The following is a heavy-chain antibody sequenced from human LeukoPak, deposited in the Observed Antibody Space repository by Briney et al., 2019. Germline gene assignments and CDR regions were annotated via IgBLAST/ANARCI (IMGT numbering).Heavy chain of an antibody. CDR3: ARQRIALADYYFDY. Sequence: GESLKISCKGSGYRFTTYWIGWVRQMPGKGLEWMGIIYPGDSDTKYSPSFQGQVTISADNSISTAYLQWNSLKASDTATYYCARQRIALADYYFDYWGQGTLVTVSS. D-gene: IGHD6-19*01. V-gene: IGHV5-51*01. CDR2: IYPGDSDT. CDR1: GYRFTTYW. J-gene: IGHJ4*02.